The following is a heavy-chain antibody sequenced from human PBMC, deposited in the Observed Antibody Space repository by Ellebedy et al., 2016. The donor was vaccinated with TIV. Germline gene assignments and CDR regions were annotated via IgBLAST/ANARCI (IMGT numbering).Heavy chain of an antibody. D-gene: IGHD2-21*01. J-gene: IGHJ5*02. V-gene: IGHV4-39*01. CDR2: ISNGGSA. Sequence: SETLSLTXSASAGSVDSRSYWGWIRQPPGKGLEWVASISNGGSAYYNPSLRSRVTISVDTSQNQVSLTVSSVSATDTATYYCLKHVSIVGPSELDLWGQGTLVTVSS. CDR3: LKHVSIVGPSELDL. CDR1: AGSVDSRSY.